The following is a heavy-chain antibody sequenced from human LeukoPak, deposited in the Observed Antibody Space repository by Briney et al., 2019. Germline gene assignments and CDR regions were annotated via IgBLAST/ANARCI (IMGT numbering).Heavy chain of an antibody. J-gene: IGHJ3*02. CDR3: ARLLTGDPFDI. V-gene: IGHV1-69*05. CDR1: GGTFSSYA. D-gene: IGHD7-27*01. Sequence: SVKVSCKASGGTFSSYAISWARQAPGQGLEWMGGIIPIFGTANYAQKFQGRVTITTDESTSTAYMELGSLRSEDTAVYYCARLLTGDPFDIWGQGTMVTVSS. CDR2: IIPIFGTA.